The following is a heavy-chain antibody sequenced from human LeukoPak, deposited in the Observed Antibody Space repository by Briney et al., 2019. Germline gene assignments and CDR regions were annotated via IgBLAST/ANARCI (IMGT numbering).Heavy chain of an antibody. Sequence: SETLSLTCTVSGGSISSYYWSWIRQSPGKGLEWIAYIYNGGSTDANPSLRSRVAISVDTSKNQFSLTLFSVTAADTAVYFCTRGSSTSLFDYWGQGILVTVSS. D-gene: IGHD6-13*01. CDR3: TRGSSTSLFDY. J-gene: IGHJ4*02. CDR2: IYNGGST. V-gene: IGHV4-59*01. CDR1: GGSISSYY.